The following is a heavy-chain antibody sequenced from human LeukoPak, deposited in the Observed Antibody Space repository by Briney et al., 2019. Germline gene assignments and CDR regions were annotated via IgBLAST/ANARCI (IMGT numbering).Heavy chain of an antibody. CDR1: GYTFSRYG. J-gene: IGHJ4*02. CDR3: TRVLYSRRMDYDGSGSSFAH. D-gene: IGHD3-10*01. Sequence: ASVNVSCKAFGYTFSRYGISWVRQAPGQGLEWMGWISGYNGYTHYAQKLQGRVTMTTDTSTSTAYMELRSLRSDDTAVYYYTRVLYSRRMDYDGSGSSFAHWGQGTLVTVSS. V-gene: IGHV1-18*01. CDR2: ISGYNGYT.